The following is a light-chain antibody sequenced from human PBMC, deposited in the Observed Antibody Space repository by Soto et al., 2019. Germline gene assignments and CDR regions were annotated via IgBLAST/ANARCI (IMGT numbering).Light chain of an antibody. Sequence: EVVMTQSTATLSVSPGERATLSCRASQSVSSNLAWYQQKPGQAPRLLIYGASTRATGIPARFSGSGSGTEFTLTISSLQSEDFAVYYCQQSKNLPRTFGQVSKVDIK. CDR3: QQSKNLPRT. J-gene: IGKJ1*01. CDR1: QSVSSN. V-gene: IGKV3-15*01. CDR2: GAS.